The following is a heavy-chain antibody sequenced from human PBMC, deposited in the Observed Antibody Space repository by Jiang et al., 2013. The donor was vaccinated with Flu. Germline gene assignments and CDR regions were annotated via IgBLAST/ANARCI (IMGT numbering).Heavy chain of an antibody. J-gene: IGHJ4*02. CDR3: ARQYAGDYLQHFEY. CDR1: GGSFSGYY. D-gene: IGHD4-17*01. CDR2: IYHGGFI. V-gene: IGHV4-34*01. Sequence: LLKPSETLSLTCAVYGGSFSGYYWSWIRQPPGKGLEWIGGIYHGGFIHYTPSLKSRATVSLDTSKNQVSLRLNSVTAADTALYYCARQYAGDYLQHFEYWGQGTLVTVSS.